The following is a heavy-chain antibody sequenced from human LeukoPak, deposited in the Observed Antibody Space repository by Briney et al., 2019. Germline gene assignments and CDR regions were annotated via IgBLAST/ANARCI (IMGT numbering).Heavy chain of an antibody. D-gene: IGHD4-23*01. V-gene: IGHV5-51*01. CDR3: ARQMVAYGGNFDY. CDR1: EYSFPNYC. CDR2: IYPDDSDT. Sequence: KAGESLKISCKHSEYSFPNYCIGWVRQMPGKGLEWMGIIYPDDSDTRYSPSFQGQVTISADKSISTAYLQWSSLKASDTAMYYCARQMVAYGGNFDYWGQGTLVTVSS. J-gene: IGHJ4*02.